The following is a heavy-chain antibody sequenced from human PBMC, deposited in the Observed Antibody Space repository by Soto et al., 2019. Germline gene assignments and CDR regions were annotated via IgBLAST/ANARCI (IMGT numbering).Heavy chain of an antibody. CDR1: GGSISSGDYY. D-gene: IGHD6-13*01. J-gene: IGHJ4*02. CDR3: ATRSIAAAGGALDY. Sequence: QVQLQESGPGLVKPSQTLSLTCTVSGGSISSGDYYWSWIRQPPGKGLEWIGYIYYSGSTYYNPSLKSRVTIPVDTSKNQCSLKLSSVTAADTAVYYCATRSIAAAGGALDYWGQGTLVTVSS. V-gene: IGHV4-30-4*01. CDR2: IYYSGST.